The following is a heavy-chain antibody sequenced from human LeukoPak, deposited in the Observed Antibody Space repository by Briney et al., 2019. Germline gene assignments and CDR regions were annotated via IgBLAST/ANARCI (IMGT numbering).Heavy chain of an antibody. V-gene: IGHV3-23*01. CDR1: GFTFSSYA. CDR3: AKDGGIVVVVAATGFDY. Sequence: AGGSLRLSCAASGFTFSSYAMSWVRQAPGKGLEWVSAISGSGGSTYYADSVKGRFTISRDNSKNTLYLQMNSLRAEDTAVYYCAKDGGIVVVVAATGFDYWGQGTLVTVSS. CDR2: ISGSGGST. D-gene: IGHD2-15*01. J-gene: IGHJ4*02.